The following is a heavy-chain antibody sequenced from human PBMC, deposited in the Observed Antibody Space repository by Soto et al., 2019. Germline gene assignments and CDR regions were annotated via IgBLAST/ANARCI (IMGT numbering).Heavy chain of an antibody. Sequence: GGSLRLSCAASGFTFDDYAMHWVRQAPGKGLEWVSGISWNSGSIGYADSVKGRFTISRDNAKNSLYLQMNSLRAEDTALYYCAKGSRYGPYYYYYMDVWGKGTTVTVSS. CDR3: AKGSRYGPYYYYYMDV. CDR1: GFTFDDYA. CDR2: ISWNSGSI. D-gene: IGHD5-12*01. V-gene: IGHV3-9*01. J-gene: IGHJ6*03.